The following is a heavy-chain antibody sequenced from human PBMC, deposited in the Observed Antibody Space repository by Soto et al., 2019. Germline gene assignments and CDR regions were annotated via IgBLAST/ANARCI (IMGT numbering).Heavy chain of an antibody. D-gene: IGHD3-22*01. CDR3: ARDYHYLSNGYYSDVFDI. Sequence: QAQLVQSGAEVKKPGASVKVACKASGYTFTSYGISWVRQAPGQGLEWMGWVSAYDGDTNYAQKLQGRVTMTTDTSTTTAYMELRSLVSDDTAVYYWARDYHYLSNGYYSDVFDIWGQGTMVTVSS. CDR1: GYTFTSYG. CDR2: VSAYDGDT. J-gene: IGHJ3*02. V-gene: IGHV1-18*01.